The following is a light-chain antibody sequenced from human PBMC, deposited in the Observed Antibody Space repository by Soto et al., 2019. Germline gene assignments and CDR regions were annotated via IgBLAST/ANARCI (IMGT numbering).Light chain of an antibody. CDR3: QQYGSSPPT. Sequence: EIVLTQSPGTLSLSPGERATLSCKASQSIVSNYLAWYQRRPGQAPRLLIYGSSSRATDIPARFSGSGSGTDFTITITRLESEDFEVYYCQQYGSSPPTFGQGTKVEFK. V-gene: IGKV3-20*01. CDR1: QSIVSNY. J-gene: IGKJ1*01. CDR2: GSS.